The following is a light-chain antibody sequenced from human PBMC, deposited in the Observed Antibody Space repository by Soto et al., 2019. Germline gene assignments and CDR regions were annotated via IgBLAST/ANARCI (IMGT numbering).Light chain of an antibody. V-gene: IGLV6-57*03. Sequence: NFMLTQPHSVSESPGKTVTISCTRSSGSIASNYVQWYQQRPGSAPTTVIYEDNQRPSGVPDRFSGSIDSSSNSASLTISGLKTGDGADYYCQSYDSSNWVFGGGTKLTVL. CDR2: EDN. CDR3: QSYDSSNWV. CDR1: SGSIASNY. J-gene: IGLJ2*01.